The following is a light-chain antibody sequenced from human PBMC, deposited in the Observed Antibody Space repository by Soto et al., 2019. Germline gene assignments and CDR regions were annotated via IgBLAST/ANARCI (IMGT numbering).Light chain of an antibody. J-gene: IGLJ1*01. CDR1: SSDVGSYNL. Sequence: QSALTQPASVSGSPGQSIAFSCTGTSSDVGSYNLVTWYQQHPGKAPKLMIYEGSKRPSGVSDRFSGSKSGNTASLTISGLQAEDEADYYCCSYARSNTFVFGTGTKLTVL. CDR2: EGS. CDR3: CSYARSNTFV. V-gene: IGLV2-23*01.